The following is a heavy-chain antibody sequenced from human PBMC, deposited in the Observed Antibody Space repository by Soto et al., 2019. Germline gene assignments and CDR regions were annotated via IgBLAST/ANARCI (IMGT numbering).Heavy chain of an antibody. CDR2: IFDSGNA. V-gene: IGHV4-59*08. CDR3: ARHRRTTVAKFYFDN. Sequence: SETLSLTCTVSGGSINSYGWGWIRQPPGKGLEWIAYIFDSGNANYNPSLKSRVTISVDTSKNQFSLKLTSVTAADTAVYYCARHRRTTVAKFYFDNWGQGALVTVSS. J-gene: IGHJ4*02. D-gene: IGHD4-4*01. CDR1: GGSINSYG.